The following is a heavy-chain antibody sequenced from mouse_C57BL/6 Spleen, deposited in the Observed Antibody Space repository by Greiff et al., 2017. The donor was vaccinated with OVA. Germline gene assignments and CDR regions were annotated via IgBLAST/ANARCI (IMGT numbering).Heavy chain of an antibody. CDR2: IDPETGGT. CDR1: GYTFTDYE. V-gene: IGHV1-15*01. J-gene: IGHJ2*01. D-gene: IGHD1-1*01. Sequence: VKLVESGAELVRPGASVTLSCKASGYTFTDYEMHWVKQTPVHGLEWIGAIDPETGGTAFNQKFKGKAILTADKSSSTAYMELRSLTSEDSAVYYCTRIYGSSPFDYWGQGTTLTVSS. CDR3: TRIYGSSPFDY.